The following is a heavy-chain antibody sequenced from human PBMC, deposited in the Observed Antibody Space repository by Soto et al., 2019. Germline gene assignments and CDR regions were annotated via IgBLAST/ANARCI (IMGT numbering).Heavy chain of an antibody. Sequence: PSETLSLTCDVYGGSFSSYYWNWIRQPPGRGLEWIGHVYYGGSTNYNPSLQSRVTISLDTSKNQFSLRLTSMTAADAAVYYCAGEGALATFGVVWGQGTRVTVSS. J-gene: IGHJ4*02. V-gene: IGHV4-59*01. D-gene: IGHD3-3*01. CDR1: GGSFSSYY. CDR2: VYYGGST. CDR3: AGEGALATFGVV.